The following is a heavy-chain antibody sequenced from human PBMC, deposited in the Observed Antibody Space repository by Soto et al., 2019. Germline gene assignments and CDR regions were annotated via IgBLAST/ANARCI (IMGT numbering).Heavy chain of an antibody. CDR1: GFNFRTHW. V-gene: IGHV3-7*04. J-gene: IGHJ3*02. D-gene: IGHD2-2*01. Sequence: EMQLVGSGGGLVQPGGSLRLSCVASGFNFRTHWMTWVRQAPGKGLEWVANIKEDGSEEYYVDSVRGRFAISRDNAKDSLYLQMNGQRVEDTAVYCCARDGRYCTSIDCRGDDYDIWGQGTMVTVSS. CDR3: ARDGRYCTSIDCRGDDYDI. CDR2: IKEDGSEE.